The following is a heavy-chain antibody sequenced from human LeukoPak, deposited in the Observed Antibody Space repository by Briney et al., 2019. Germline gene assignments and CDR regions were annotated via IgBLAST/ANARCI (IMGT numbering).Heavy chain of an antibody. J-gene: IGHJ3*02. Sequence: GGSLRLSCAASGFTFSGSAMYWVRQASGKGLEWVGRIRNKANSYATTYAASVKGRFTISRDDSKNTAYLQMNSLKTEDTALYYCTRGGHSYGIADAFDIWGQGTMVTVSS. CDR2: IRNKANSYAT. V-gene: IGHV3-73*01. D-gene: IGHD5-18*01. CDR3: TRGGHSYGIADAFDI. CDR1: GFTFSGSA.